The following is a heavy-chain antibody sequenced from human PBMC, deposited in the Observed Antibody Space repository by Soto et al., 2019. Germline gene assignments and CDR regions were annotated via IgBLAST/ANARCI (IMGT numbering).Heavy chain of an antibody. D-gene: IGHD2-15*01. J-gene: IGHJ6*02. CDR2: MNPNSGNT. CDR1: GYTFTSYD. Sequence: QVQLVQSGAEVKKPGASVKVSCKASGYTFTSYDINWVRQATGQGLEWMGWMNPNSGNTGYAQKFQGRVTMTRNTSISTAYMELSSLRSEDTAGYYCARDQSVMVDYYYYGMDVWGQGTTVTVSS. V-gene: IGHV1-8*01. CDR3: ARDQSVMVDYYYYGMDV.